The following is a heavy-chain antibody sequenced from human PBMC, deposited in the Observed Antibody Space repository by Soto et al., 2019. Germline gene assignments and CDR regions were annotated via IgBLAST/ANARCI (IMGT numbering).Heavy chain of an antibody. Sequence: PGESLKISCKGSGYSFTSYWIGWVRQMPGKGLEWMGIIYPGDSDTRYSPSFQGQVTISADKSISTAYLQWSSLKASDTAMYYCATYTTVTSITSGMDVWGQGTTVTVSS. CDR3: ATYTTVTSITSGMDV. V-gene: IGHV5-51*01. J-gene: IGHJ6*02. D-gene: IGHD4-17*01. CDR1: GYSFTSYW. CDR2: IYPGDSDT.